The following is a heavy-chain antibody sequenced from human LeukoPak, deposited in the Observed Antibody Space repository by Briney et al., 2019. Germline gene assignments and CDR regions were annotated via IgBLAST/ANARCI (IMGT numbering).Heavy chain of an antibody. Sequence: GESLKISCKGSGYSFTSYWIGWVRQMPGKGLEWMGSIYPGDSDTRYSPSFQGQVTISADKSISTAYLQWSSLKGSDTAMYYCASAVRYYDILTGPFDYWGQGTLVTVSS. V-gene: IGHV5-51*01. J-gene: IGHJ4*02. CDR3: ASAVRYYDILTGPFDY. CDR1: GYSFTSYW. D-gene: IGHD3-9*01. CDR2: IYPGDSDT.